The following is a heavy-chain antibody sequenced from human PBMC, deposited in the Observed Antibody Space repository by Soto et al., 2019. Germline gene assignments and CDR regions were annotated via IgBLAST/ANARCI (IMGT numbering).Heavy chain of an antibody. J-gene: IGHJ5*02. CDR2: IYHSGST. Sequence: PSETLSLTCAVSGYSISSDYSWGWIRQPPGKGLEWIGSIYHSGSTYYNPSLKNRVTIAVDTSKNHFSLKLSSVTAADTAVYYCAREGRTRLLLYWFDPWGQGALVTVSS. CDR3: AREGRTRLLLYWFDP. V-gene: IGHV4-38-2*02. D-gene: IGHD1-1*01. CDR1: GYSISSDYS.